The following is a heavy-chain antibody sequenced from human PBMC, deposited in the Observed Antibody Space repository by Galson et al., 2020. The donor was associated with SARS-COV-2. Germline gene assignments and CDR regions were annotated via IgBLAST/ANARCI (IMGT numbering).Heavy chain of an antibody. J-gene: IGHJ2*01. V-gene: IGHV4-38-2*02. D-gene: IGHD3-22*01. CDR3: ARQGVNMIVLVTVPGWYFDL. CDR2: VSPSRTT. Sequence: SETLSLTCTVSGYSVSTTNYWGWVRQPPGRGLEWIGSVSPSRTTYYNPSLKSRVTISVDTSKNQFSLRPDSVTAADTALYYCARQGVNMIVLVTVPGWYFDLWGRGTLVTVSS. CDR1: GYSVSTTNY.